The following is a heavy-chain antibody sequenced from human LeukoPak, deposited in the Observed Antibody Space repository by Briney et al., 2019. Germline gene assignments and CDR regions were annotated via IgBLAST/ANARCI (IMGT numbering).Heavy chain of an antibody. Sequence: ASVKVSCKASGGTFGSYAISWVRQAPGRGLEWMGGIIPVFGTPNYAQNFQGRVTITADKSTTTAYMELTSLRSEDTAVYYCARGWAGGPEDLGYMDVWGKGTTVTVSS. CDR1: GGTFGSYA. V-gene: IGHV1-69*06. CDR3: ARGWAGGPEDLGYMDV. D-gene: IGHD4-23*01. CDR2: IIPVFGTP. J-gene: IGHJ6*03.